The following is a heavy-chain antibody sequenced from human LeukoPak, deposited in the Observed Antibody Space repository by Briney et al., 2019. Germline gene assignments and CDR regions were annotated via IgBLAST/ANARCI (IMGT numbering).Heavy chain of an antibody. CDR2: INSDGSIT. CDR1: GFAFSNYW. J-gene: IGHJ4*02. D-gene: IGHD2-15*01. V-gene: IGHV3-74*01. CDR3: ARAAAVSAIPSD. Sequence: GGSLRLSCAAFGFAFSNYWMHWVRQAPGKGLMWVSRINSDGSITSYADSVKGRFTISRDNAKNTLYLQMNSLRAEDTGVYYCARAAAVSAIPSDWGQGALVIISS.